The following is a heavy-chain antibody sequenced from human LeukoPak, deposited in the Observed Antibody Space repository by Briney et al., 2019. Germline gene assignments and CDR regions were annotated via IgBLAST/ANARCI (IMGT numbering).Heavy chain of an antibody. Sequence: KPSETLSLTCTVSGGSISSYYWSWIRQPPGKGLEWIGYIYYSGSTNYNPSLKSRVTISVDTSKNQFSLKLTSVPAADTAVYYCATYYYGPRLQYYGMDVWGQGTTVTVSS. J-gene: IGHJ6*02. V-gene: IGHV4-59*08. CDR1: GGSISSYY. CDR3: ATYYYGPRLQYYGMDV. CDR2: IYYSGST. D-gene: IGHD3-10*01.